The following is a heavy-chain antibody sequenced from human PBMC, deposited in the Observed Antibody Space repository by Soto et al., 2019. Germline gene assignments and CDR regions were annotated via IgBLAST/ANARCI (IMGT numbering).Heavy chain of an antibody. J-gene: IGHJ3*02. CDR1: GYSFTSYW. CDR3: ARLLDSYYYDSSGYSRAKYAFDI. CDR2: FDPSDSYT. D-gene: IGHD3-22*01. Sequence: PGESLKISCKGSGYSFTSYWISWVRQMPGKGLEWMGRFDPSDSYTNYSPSFQGHVTISADKSISTAYLQWSSLKASDTAMYYCARLLDSYYYDSSGYSRAKYAFDIWGQGTMVTVSS. V-gene: IGHV5-10-1*01.